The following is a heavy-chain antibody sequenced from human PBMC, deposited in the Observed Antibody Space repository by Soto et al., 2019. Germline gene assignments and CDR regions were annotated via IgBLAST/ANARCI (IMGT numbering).Heavy chain of an antibody. D-gene: IGHD2-2*01. CDR2: IKPDGSEK. V-gene: IGHV3-7*01. CDR1: GFTFRNYW. Sequence: EVQLVESGGGLVQPGGSLRLSCAVSGFTFRNYWMNWARQAPGKGPEWVASIKPDGSEKFYVDSVKGRFTISRDNAKNSLYLQMNSLSAEDTAVYYCSTYKGPYCSGTNCLGFDPWGQGTLVTASS. CDR3: STYKGPYCSGTNCLGFDP. J-gene: IGHJ5*02.